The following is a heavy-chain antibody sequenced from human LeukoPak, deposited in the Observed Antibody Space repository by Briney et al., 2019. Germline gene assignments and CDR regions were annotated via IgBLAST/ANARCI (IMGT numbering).Heavy chain of an antibody. V-gene: IGHV1-69*13. CDR1: GGTFSSYA. CDR3: ARRMEQNGAFDI. J-gene: IGHJ3*02. Sequence: SVKVSCKASGGTFSSYAISWVRQAPGQGLEWMGGIIPIFGTANYPQKFQGRVTITADESTSTAYMKLSSLRSEDTAVYYCARRMEQNGAFDIWGQGTMVTVSS. CDR2: IIPIFGTA. D-gene: IGHD1-1*01.